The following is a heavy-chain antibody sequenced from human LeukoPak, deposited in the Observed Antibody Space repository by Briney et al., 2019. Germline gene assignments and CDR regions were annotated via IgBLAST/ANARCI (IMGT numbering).Heavy chain of an antibody. J-gene: IGHJ4*02. Sequence: ASVKLSCKTSGYTFTTYDINWVRQAPGQGLEWMGWISSYNGNTNYAQKLQGRVTMTTDTSTSTAYMELRSLRSDDTAVYYCVRAGSYYNLAYAADNWGQGSLVTVSS. CDR3: VRAGSYYNLAYAADN. D-gene: IGHD3-10*01. CDR2: ISSYNGNT. CDR1: GYTFTTYD. V-gene: IGHV1-18*01.